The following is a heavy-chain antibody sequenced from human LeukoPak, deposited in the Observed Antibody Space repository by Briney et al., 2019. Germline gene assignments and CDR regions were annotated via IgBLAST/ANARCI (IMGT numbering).Heavy chain of an antibody. CDR1: GFTFSDYY. J-gene: IGHJ3*02. D-gene: IGHD3-22*01. Sequence: PGGSLRLSCAASGFTFSDYYMSWIRQAPGKGLEWVSYISSSGSTIYYADSVKGRFTISRDNAKNSLYLQMNSLRAEDTAVYYCARDLASYYYDSSGPDPGAFDIWGQGTMVTVSS. CDR2: ISSSGSTI. V-gene: IGHV3-11*04. CDR3: ARDLASYYYDSSGPDPGAFDI.